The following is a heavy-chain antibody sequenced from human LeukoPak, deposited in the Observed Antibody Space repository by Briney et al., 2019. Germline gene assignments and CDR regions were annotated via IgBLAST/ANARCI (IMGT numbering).Heavy chain of an antibody. Sequence: SETLSLTCAVSGGSISSGGYSWSWIRQPPGKGLEWLGYIYHSGSTYYNPSRKSRVTISVDRSKNQFSLKLSSVTAADTAVYYCARARNYDFWSGYLDYWGQGTLVTVSS. CDR2: IYHSGST. J-gene: IGHJ4*02. V-gene: IGHV4-30-2*01. CDR1: GGSISSGGYS. CDR3: ARARNYDFWSGYLDY. D-gene: IGHD3-3*01.